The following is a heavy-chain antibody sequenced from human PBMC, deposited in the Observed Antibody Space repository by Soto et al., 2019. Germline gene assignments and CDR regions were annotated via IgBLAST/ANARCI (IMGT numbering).Heavy chain of an antibody. D-gene: IGHD2-8*01. CDR1: GGSILVGVHS. J-gene: IGHJ2*01. Sequence: QVQLQESGPGLVKPSDTLSLTCTVSGGSILVGVHSWSWILQPPGQGLEWIGHLFDCGSTYYTPSLKSRLTISVDTSKNQFSLRLSSVTAADTAVYYCAREIMPLTNDWYFDIWCRGTLVTVSS. CDR2: LFDCGST. V-gene: IGHV4-30-4*01. CDR3: AREIMPLTNDWYFDI.